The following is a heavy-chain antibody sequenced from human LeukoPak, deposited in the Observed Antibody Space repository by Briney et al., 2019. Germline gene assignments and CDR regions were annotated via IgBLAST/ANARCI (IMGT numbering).Heavy chain of an antibody. CDR3: ARAVRYYGSGNMELYYFDY. V-gene: IGHV1-46*01. CDR1: GYTFTSYY. J-gene: IGHJ4*02. CDR2: INPSGGST. Sequence: ASVKVSCKASGYTFTSYYMHWVRQAPGQGLEWMGIINPSGGSTSYAQKFQGRVTMTRDTSISTAYMELSRLRSDDTAVYYCARAVRYYGSGNMELYYFDYWGQGTLVTVSS. D-gene: IGHD3-10*01.